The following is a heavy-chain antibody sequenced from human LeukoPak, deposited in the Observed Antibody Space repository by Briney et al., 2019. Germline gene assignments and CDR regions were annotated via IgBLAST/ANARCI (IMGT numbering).Heavy chain of an antibody. CDR2: INPNSGGT. D-gene: IGHD4-17*01. J-gene: IGHJ5*02. CDR1: GYTFTGYY. V-gene: IGHV1-2*02. CDR3: ARDVRVTNNWFDP. Sequence: ASVKVSCKASGYTFTGYYMHWVRQAPGQGLEWMGWINPNSGGTNYAQKFQGRVTMTRDTSISTAYMELSRLRSDDTAVYYCARDVRVTNNWFDPWGQGTLVTVSS.